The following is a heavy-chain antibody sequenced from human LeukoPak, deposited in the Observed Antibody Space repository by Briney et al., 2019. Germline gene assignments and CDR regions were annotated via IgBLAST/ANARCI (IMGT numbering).Heavy chain of an antibody. Sequence: GGSLRLSCAASGFTFSSYGMSWVRQAPGKGLEWVSGISDSGGSRHFADSVKGRFTISRDNSKNSLYLQMNSLRAEDTAVYYCAKGPKKQMVGSRGYYFDFWGQGTLVTVSS. CDR1: GFTFSSYG. J-gene: IGHJ4*02. CDR3: AKGPKKQMVGSRGYYFDF. D-gene: IGHD6-13*01. V-gene: IGHV3-23*01. CDR2: ISDSGGSR.